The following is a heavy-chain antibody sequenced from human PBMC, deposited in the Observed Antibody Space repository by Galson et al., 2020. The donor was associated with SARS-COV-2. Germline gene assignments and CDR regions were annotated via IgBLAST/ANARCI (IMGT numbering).Heavy chain of an antibody. CDR1: GSTFSVDN. D-gene: IGHD3-16*01. V-gene: IGHV3-48*01. Sequence: ESLKISCAVSGSTFSVDNMNWVRQAPGKGLEWVSYIDSTSSDIYYADSVKGRFTISRDNAKNSLFLQMNSLRAEDTAVYYCARDKGGVPFDNWGQGTLVTVSS. CDR3: ARDKGGVPFDN. CDR2: IDSTSSDI. J-gene: IGHJ4*02.